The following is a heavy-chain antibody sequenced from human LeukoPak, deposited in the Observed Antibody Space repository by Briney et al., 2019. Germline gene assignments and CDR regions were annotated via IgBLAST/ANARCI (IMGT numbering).Heavy chain of an antibody. V-gene: IGHV4-59*01. CDR1: GGSISSYY. CDR2: IYYSGST. Sequence: PSETLSLTCTVSGGSISSYYWSWIRQPPGKGLEWIGYIYYSGSTNYNPSLKSRVTISVDTSKNQFSLKLSSVTAADTAVYYCARAVHYGDYYFDYWGQGTTVTVSS. J-gene: IGHJ4*03. CDR3: ARAVHYGDYYFDY. D-gene: IGHD4-17*01.